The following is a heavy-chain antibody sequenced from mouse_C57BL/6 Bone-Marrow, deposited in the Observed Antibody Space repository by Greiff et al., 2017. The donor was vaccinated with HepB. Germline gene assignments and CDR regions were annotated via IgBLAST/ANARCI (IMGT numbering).Heavy chain of an antibody. D-gene: IGHD2-2*01. CDR2: IDPETGGT. J-gene: IGHJ4*01. Sequence: QVQLKQSGAELVRPGASVTLSCKASGYTFTDYEMHWVKQTPVHGLEWIGAIDPETGGTAYNQKFKGKAILTADKSSSTAYMELRSLTSEDSAVYYCTRLRGYDEGYAMDYWGQGTSVTVSS. CDR3: TRLRGYDEGYAMDY. V-gene: IGHV1-15*01. CDR1: GYTFTDYE.